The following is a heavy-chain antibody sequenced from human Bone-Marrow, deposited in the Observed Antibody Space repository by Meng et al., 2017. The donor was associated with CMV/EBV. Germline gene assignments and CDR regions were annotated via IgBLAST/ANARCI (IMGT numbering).Heavy chain of an antibody. Sequence: GSLRLSCTASGFTAGEHAISWVRQAPGKGLEWVGFIRSKAYGGTTEYAASVKGGFTISRDDSKSIAYLQMNSLKTEDKAVYDCTRDGSPSYDFWSGYTAPQAALYFDYWGQGTLVTVSS. V-gene: IGHV3-49*04. J-gene: IGHJ4*02. CDR1: GFTAGEHA. CDR3: TRDGSPSYDFWSGYTAPQAALYFDY. D-gene: IGHD3-3*01. CDR2: IRSKAYGGTT.